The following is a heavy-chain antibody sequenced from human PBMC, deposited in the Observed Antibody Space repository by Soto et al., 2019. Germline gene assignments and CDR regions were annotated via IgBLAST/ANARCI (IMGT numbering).Heavy chain of an antibody. CDR2: IKGDGSAT. Sequence: EVQLVESGGGLVQPGGSLRLSCAASGFTFSSYWMSWVPQAPGKGPQWVANIKGDGSATFYPDSVKGRFTISRDNAQNSLYLQMNSLRAEDTAVYYCARDIVVLVGATEVSDYWGQGTLVTVSS. CDR1: GFTFSSYW. D-gene: IGHD2-15*01. J-gene: IGHJ4*02. CDR3: ARDIVVLVGATEVSDY. V-gene: IGHV3-7*01.